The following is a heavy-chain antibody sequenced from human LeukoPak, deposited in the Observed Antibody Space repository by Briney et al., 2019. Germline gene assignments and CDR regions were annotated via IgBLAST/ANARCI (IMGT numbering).Heavy chain of an antibody. D-gene: IGHD6-19*01. V-gene: IGHV4-4*02. Sequence: SGTLSLTCAVSGGSISSSNRWSWVRQPPGKGLEWIGEIYHSGSTNYNPSLKSRVTISVDKSKNQFSLKLSSVTAADTAVYYCARGIYSSGWPYYFDYWGQGTLVTVSS. J-gene: IGHJ4*02. CDR1: GGSISSSNR. CDR3: ARGIYSSGWPYYFDY. CDR2: IYHSGST.